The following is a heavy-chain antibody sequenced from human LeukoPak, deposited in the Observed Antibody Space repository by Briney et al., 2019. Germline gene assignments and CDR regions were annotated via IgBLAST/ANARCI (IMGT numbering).Heavy chain of an antibody. CDR1: GYTFTSYD. V-gene: IGHV1-2*02. D-gene: IGHD2-2*01. J-gene: IGHJ6*03. CDR3: ARDSLDNIVVVPAATDYYYYMDV. CDR2: MNPNSGGT. Sequence: GASVKVSCKASGYTFTSYDINWVRQATGQGLEWMGWMNPNSGGTNYAQKFQGRVTMTRDTSISTAYMELSRLRSDDTAVYYCARDSLDNIVVVPAATDYYYYMDVWGKGTTVTVSS.